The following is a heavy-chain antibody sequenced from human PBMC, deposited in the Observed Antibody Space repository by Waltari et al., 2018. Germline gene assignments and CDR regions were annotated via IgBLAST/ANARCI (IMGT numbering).Heavy chain of an antibody. CDR1: GGSFSGYY. CDR2: INHSGST. J-gene: IGHJ4*02. CDR3: ARGPAILVVTAVYYFDY. V-gene: IGHV4-34*01. Sequence: QVQLQQWGAGLLKPSETLSLPCAVYGGSFSGYYWSWIRPPPGKGLEWIGEINHSGSTNYNPSLKSRVTISVDTSKNQFSLKLSSVTAADTAVYYCARGPAILVVTAVYYFDYWGQGTLVTVSS. D-gene: IGHD2-21*02.